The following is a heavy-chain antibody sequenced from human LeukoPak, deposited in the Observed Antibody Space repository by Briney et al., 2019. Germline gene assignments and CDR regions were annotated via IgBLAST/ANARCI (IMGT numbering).Heavy chain of an antibody. Sequence: SVKVSCKASGGTFSSYAISWVRQAPGQGLEWMGRIIPILGTTNHAQTFQGRVTITADKSTSTAYMELSSLRSEDTAFYYCAREGGYDSGWYFDLWGRGTLVTVFS. CDR2: IIPILGTT. CDR1: GGTFSSYA. J-gene: IGHJ2*01. V-gene: IGHV1-69*04. CDR3: AREGGYDSGWYFDL. D-gene: IGHD5-12*01.